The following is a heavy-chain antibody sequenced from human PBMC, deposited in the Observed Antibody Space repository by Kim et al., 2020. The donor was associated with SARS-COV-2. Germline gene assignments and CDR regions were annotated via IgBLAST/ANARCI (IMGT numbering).Heavy chain of an antibody. V-gene: IGHV3-30*02. J-gene: IGHJ4*02. CDR2: GSNK. Sequence: GSNKYYADSVKGRFTISRDNSKNTLYLQMNSLRAEDTAVYYCAAVAARGYWGPGTLVPVSS. CDR3: AAVAARGY. D-gene: IGHD6-19*01.